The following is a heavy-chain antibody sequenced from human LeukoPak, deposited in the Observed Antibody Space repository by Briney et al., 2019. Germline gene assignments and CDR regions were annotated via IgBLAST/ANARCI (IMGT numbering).Heavy chain of an antibody. V-gene: IGHV3-23*01. Sequence: GGSLRLSCAASGFTFSSYAMSWVRQAPGKGLEWVSAISGSGGSTYYADSVKGRFTISRDNSKNTLYLQMNSLRAEDTAVYYCAKVTTSTNYSPQLGLNDYWGQGTLVTVSS. CDR2: ISGSGGST. CDR3: AKVTTSTNYSPQLGLNDY. J-gene: IGHJ4*02. D-gene: IGHD1-1*01. CDR1: GFTFSSYA.